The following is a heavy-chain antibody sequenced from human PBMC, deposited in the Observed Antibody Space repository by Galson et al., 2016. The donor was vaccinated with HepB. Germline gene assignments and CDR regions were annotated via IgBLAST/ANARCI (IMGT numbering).Heavy chain of an antibody. CDR2: MYIYGNA. D-gene: IGHD4-23*01. Sequence: SLRLSCAASGLSVSSNYMSWIRQAPGKGLEWVSVMYIYGNAYYADSVKGRFTLSRDNSQNTVYLQMSSLRGEDTAMYYCARDPPVGTAGGLDIWGHGTMVSVSS. J-gene: IGHJ3*02. CDR1: GLSVSSNY. V-gene: IGHV3-53*01. CDR3: ARDPPVGTAGGLDI.